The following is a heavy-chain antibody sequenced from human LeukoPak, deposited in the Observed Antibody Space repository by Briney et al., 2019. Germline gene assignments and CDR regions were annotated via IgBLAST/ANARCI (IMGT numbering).Heavy chain of an antibody. CDR3: ACGYSYGYGGVVDY. D-gene: IGHD5-18*01. CDR1: GYTLTELS. CDR2: INPNSGGT. V-gene: IGHV1-2*02. Sequence: GASVKVSCKVSGYTLTELSIHWVRQAPGQGLEWMGWINPNSGGTNYAQKFQGRVTMTRDTSISTAYMELSRLRSDDTAVYYCACGYSYGYGGVVDYWGQGTLVTVSS. J-gene: IGHJ4*02.